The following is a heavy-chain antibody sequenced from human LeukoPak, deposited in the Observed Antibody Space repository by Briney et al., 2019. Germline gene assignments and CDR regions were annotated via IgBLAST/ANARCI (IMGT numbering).Heavy chain of an antibody. D-gene: IGHD3-22*01. CDR1: GGSISSYY. Sequence: SDTLSHTCNVSGGSISSYYCSWIRQPPRNGLKRIGYIYYSRSTNYNPSLRSRVTISVDTSKNQFSLKLSSVTAADTAVYYCARSSGYYYPFDYWGQGTLVTVSS. CDR2: IYYSRST. J-gene: IGHJ4*02. CDR3: ARSSGYYYPFDY. V-gene: IGHV4-59*07.